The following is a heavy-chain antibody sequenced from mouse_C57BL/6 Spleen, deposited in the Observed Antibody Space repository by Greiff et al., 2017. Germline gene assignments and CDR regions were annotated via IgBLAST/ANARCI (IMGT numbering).Heavy chain of an antibody. CDR1: GFNIKNTY. CDR3: ARSVYSNYKSYYAMDY. J-gene: IGHJ4*01. D-gene: IGHD2-5*01. V-gene: IGHV14-3*01. CDR2: IDPANGNT. Sequence: EVQLVESVAELVRPGASVKLSCTASGFNIKNTYMHWVKQRPEQGLEWIGRIDPANGNTKYAPKFQGKATINADTSSNTAYLQLSSLTSEDTAIYYCARSVYSNYKSYYAMDYWGQGTSVTVSS.